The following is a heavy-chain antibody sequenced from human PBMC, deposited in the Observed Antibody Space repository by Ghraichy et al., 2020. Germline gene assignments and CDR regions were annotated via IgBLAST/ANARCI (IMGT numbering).Heavy chain of an antibody. J-gene: IGHJ4*02. D-gene: IGHD1-26*01. CDR3: ARDTSLGEGELLPD. V-gene: IGHV3-21*01. CDR2: ISSSSSYI. CDR1: GFTFSSYS. Sequence: GGSLRLSCAASGFTFSSYSMNWVRQAPGKGLEWVSSISSSSSYIYYADSVKGRFTISRDNAKNSLYLQMNSLRAEDTAVYYCARDTSLGEGELLPDWGQGTLVTVSS.